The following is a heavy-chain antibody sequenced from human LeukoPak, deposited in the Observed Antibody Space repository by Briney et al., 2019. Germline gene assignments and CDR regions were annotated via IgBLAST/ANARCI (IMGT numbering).Heavy chain of an antibody. D-gene: IGHD1-26*01. CDR3: VGGGTYWGY. Sequence: GGSLRLSCAASGFTFSNYWMHWVRQAPGKGLVWVARIDSDGSSTNYAYSVKGRFTISRDNAKNTLYLQMNSLRVEDTAVYCCVGGGTYWGYWGQGTLVTVSS. J-gene: IGHJ4*02. CDR1: GFTFSNYW. CDR2: IDSDGSST. V-gene: IGHV3-74*01.